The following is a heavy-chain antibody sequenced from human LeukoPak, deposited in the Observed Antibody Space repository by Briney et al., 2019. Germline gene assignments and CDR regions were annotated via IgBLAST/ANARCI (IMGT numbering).Heavy chain of an antibody. CDR3: AKGFVVYAMSRTDAFDI. Sequence: PGGSLRLSCAASGFTFSSYAMSWVHQAPGKGLEWVSAISGSGGSTYYADSVKGRFTISRDNSKNTLYLQMNSLRAEDTAVYYCAKGFVVYAMSRTDAFDIWGQGTMVTVSS. CDR1: GFTFSSYA. J-gene: IGHJ3*02. D-gene: IGHD2-8*02. V-gene: IGHV3-23*01. CDR2: ISGSGGST.